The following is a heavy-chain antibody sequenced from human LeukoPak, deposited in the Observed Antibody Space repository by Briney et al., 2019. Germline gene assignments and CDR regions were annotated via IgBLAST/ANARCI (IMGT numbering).Heavy chain of an antibody. CDR3: AKGVAAAGTAPNDY. CDR2: ISSSSSTI. J-gene: IGHJ4*02. Sequence: GGSLRLSCAASGFTFSSYSMNWVRQAPGKGLEWVSYISSSSSTIYYADSVKGRFTISRDNSKNTLYLQMNSLRAEDTAVYYCAKGVAAAGTAPNDYWGQGTLVTVSS. CDR1: GFTFSSYS. D-gene: IGHD6-13*01. V-gene: IGHV3-48*01.